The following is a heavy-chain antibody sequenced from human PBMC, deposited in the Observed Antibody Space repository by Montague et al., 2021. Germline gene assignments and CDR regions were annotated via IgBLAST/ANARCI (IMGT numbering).Heavy chain of an antibody. D-gene: IGHD3-22*01. J-gene: IGHJ6*02. CDR2: IGTAGDT. CDR1: GFTFSSYD. CDR3: ARGAHSSGYYGYYYYYGMDV. V-gene: IGHV3-13*04. Sequence: SLRLSCAASGFTFSSYDMHWVRQATGKGLEWVSAIGTAGDTYYPGSVKGRFTISRENAKNSLYLQMNSLRAGDTAVYYCARGAHSSGYYGYYYYYGMDVWGQGTTVIVSS.